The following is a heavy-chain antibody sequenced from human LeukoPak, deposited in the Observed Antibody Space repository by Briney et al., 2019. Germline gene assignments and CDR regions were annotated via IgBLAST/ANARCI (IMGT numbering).Heavy chain of an antibody. CDR1: GGSIRSYY. CDR2: IYYSGST. V-gene: IGHV4-59*01. J-gene: IGHJ2*01. Sequence: SETLSLTCTVSGGSIRSYYWSWIRQPPGKGLEWIGYIYYSGSTNYNPSLKSRVTISVGTSKNQFSLKLSSVTAADTAVYYCARAGQGYFDLWGRGTLVTVSS. CDR3: ARAGQGYFDL.